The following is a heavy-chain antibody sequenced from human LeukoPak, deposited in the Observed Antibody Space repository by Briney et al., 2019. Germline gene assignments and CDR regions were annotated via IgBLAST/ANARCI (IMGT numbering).Heavy chain of an antibody. Sequence: GRSLRLSCAASGFTFSSYAMHWVRQAPGKGLEWVAVISYDGSNKYYADSVKGRFTISRDNSKNTLYLQMNSLRAEDTAVYYCARSYGDYDSNWFDPWGQGTLVTVSS. CDR1: GFTFSSYA. V-gene: IGHV3-30*04. CDR3: ARSYGDYDSNWFDP. J-gene: IGHJ5*02. CDR2: ISYDGSNK. D-gene: IGHD4-17*01.